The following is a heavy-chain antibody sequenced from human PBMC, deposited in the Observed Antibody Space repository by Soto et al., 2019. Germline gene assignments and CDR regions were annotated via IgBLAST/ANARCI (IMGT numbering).Heavy chain of an antibody. Sequence: QVQLVQSGAEVKKPGSSVKVSCKASGGTFSSYAISWVRQAPGQGLEWMGGIIPIFGTANYAQKFQGRVTITANESTSTAYMELSSLRSEDTAVYYCARDKASGYSSSGSNFDYWGQGTLVTVSS. CDR1: GGTFSSYA. J-gene: IGHJ4*02. CDR2: IIPIFGTA. CDR3: ARDKASGYSSSGSNFDY. D-gene: IGHD6-13*01. V-gene: IGHV1-69*01.